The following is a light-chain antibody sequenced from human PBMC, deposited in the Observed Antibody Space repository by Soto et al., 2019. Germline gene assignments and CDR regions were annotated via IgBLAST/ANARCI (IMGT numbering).Light chain of an antibody. Sequence: EIVLTQSPATLSVSPGERATLSCRASQSVSNSLAWYQQKPGQAPRLLIYGASTRATGIPARFSGSESGTEFTLTISSLQSADLAVYYCQQYYNWPLTFGGGTKVDIK. CDR3: QQYYNWPLT. J-gene: IGKJ4*01. CDR1: QSVSNS. CDR2: GAS. V-gene: IGKV3-15*01.